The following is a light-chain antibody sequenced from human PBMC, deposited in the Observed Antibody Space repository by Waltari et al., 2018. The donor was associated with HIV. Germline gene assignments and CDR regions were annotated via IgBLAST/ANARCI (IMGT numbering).Light chain of an antibody. V-gene: IGKV2-28*01. Sequence: DVVMTQSPISLSVSPGESASISCRSSQSLLHSNGDNYLDWYFQKPGQSPHLLIYLGSIRAPGVPDRFSSAGSGTDFTLRISRVEPEDIGVYYCMQARQSTFTFGPGTKIEI. J-gene: IGKJ3*01. CDR1: QSLLHSNGDNY. CDR3: MQARQSTFT. CDR2: LGS.